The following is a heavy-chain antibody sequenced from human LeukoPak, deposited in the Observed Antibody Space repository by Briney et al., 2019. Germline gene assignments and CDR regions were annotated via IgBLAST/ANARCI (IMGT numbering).Heavy chain of an antibody. V-gene: IGHV3-21*01. CDR2: ISSSSSYI. Sequence: PGGSLRVSCAASGFTFSSYSMNWVRRAPGKGLEWVSSISSSSSYIYYADSVKGRFTISRDNAKNSLYLQMNSLRAEDTAVYYCALSPVRDSGYFDYWGQGTLVTVSS. J-gene: IGHJ4*02. CDR3: ALSPVRDSGYFDY. CDR1: GFTFSSYS. D-gene: IGHD2/OR15-2a*01.